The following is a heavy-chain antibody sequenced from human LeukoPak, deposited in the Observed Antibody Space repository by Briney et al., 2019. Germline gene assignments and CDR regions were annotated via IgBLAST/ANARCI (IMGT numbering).Heavy chain of an antibody. CDR1: NYSISNSLY. D-gene: IGHD4-17*01. J-gene: IGHJ6*03. V-gene: IGHV4-38-2*02. Sequence: SEPLSLTCSGSNYSISNSLYWGWLRPPPGKGLEWIGSIYRSGSTFYNPSLKSRVTISLDTSKNQFSLELSSVTAADMAVYFCARGTYGYYMDVWGKGTTVTVSS. CDR3: ARGTYGYYMDV. CDR2: IYRSGST.